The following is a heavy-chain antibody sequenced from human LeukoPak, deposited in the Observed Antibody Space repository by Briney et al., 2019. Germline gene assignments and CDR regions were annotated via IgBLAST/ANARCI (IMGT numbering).Heavy chain of an antibody. J-gene: IGHJ4*02. D-gene: IGHD6-13*01. CDR3: ARHFGYSSPPGGFDY. CDR2: IYTSGST. CDR1: GFSISSYN. V-gene: IGHV4-4*09. Sequence: KPSETLSLTCTVSGFSISSYNWGWIRQPPGKGLEWIGYIYTSGSTNYNPSLKSRVTISVDTSKNQFSLKLSSVTAADTAVYYCARHFGYSSPPGGFDYWGQGTLVTVSS.